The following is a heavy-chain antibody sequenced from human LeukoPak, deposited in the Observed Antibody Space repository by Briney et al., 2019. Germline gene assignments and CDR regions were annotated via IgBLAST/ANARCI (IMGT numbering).Heavy chain of an antibody. CDR2: ITSSSSYK. CDR1: GFTFSSYS. J-gene: IGHJ6*03. Sequence: PGGSLRLSCAASGFTFSSYSMNWVRQTPGKGLEWVASITSSSSYKFYADSVRGRFTISRDNAENSLFLQMNSLRDEDTAVYYCARDPYSGGYGARYDYYMDVWGKGTTVTVSS. V-gene: IGHV3-21*01. CDR3: ARDPYSGGYGARYDYYMDV. D-gene: IGHD6-19*01.